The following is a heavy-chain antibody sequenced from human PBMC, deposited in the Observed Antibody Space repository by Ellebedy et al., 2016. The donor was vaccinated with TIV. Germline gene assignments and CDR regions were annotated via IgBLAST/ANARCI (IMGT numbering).Heavy chain of an antibody. Sequence: GGSLRLSCAASGFSFRSYWMSWVRQAPGKGLEWVANIYQDGGVQYYVDSVKGRFTISRDKADNSLFLQMNSLRAEDTAVYYCARRGSYGDYAVQINSWFDTWGRGTLVAVSS. V-gene: IGHV3-7*01. CDR1: GFSFRSYW. J-gene: IGHJ5*02. CDR2: IYQDGGVQ. D-gene: IGHD3-16*01. CDR3: ARRGSYGDYAVQINSWFDT.